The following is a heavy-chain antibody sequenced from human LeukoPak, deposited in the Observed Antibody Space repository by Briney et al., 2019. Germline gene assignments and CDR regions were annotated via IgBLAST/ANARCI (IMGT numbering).Heavy chain of an antibody. V-gene: IGHV3-48*04. Sequence: GGSLRLSCAASGFTFSSYSMNWVRQAPGKGLEWLSYISYTGSNKYYADSVKGRFTISRDNAKNSLYLQMNSLRAEDTAVYFCARVFVGENFDYWGQGTLVTVSS. CDR3: ARVFVGENFDY. J-gene: IGHJ4*02. CDR2: ISYTGSNK. CDR1: GFTFSSYS. D-gene: IGHD3-10*02.